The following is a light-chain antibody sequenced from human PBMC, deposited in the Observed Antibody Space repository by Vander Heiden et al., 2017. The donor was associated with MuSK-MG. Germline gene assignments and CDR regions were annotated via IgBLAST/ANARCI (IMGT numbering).Light chain of an antibody. V-gene: IGLV2-14*01. J-gene: IGLJ1*01. CDR3: SSYTSSSTLV. Sequence: QSALTQPASVSGSPGQSITISCTGTSSDVGGYNYVSWYQQHPGKAPKLMINDVSERPSGVSNRFSGSKSGNTASLTISGLQAEDEADYYCSSYTSSSTLVFGTGTTVTVL. CDR1: SSDVGGYNY. CDR2: DVS.